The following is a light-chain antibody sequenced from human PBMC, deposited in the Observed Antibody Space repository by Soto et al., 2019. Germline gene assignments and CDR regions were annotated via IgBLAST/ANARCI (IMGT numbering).Light chain of an antibody. CDR1: ESVRSY. Sequence: IGLSLSLATLSLYPGERATLSCRASESVRSYLAWYQQRPGQAPRLLIYDVSHRATGISARFSGSGSGTDFTLTISSLEPEDFAIYYCQQRSNWPGTFCGG. V-gene: IGKV3-11*01. CDR3: QQRSNWPGT. J-gene: IGKJ4*01. CDR2: DVS.